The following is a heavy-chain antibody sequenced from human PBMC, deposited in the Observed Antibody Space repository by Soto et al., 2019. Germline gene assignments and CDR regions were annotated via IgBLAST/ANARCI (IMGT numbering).Heavy chain of an antibody. Sequence: PGGSLRLSCAASGFTFSSYGMHWVRQAPGKGLEWVAVISYDGSNKYYADSVKGRFTISRDNSKNTLYLQMNSLRAEDTAVYYCAKVDTFYYYDSRNSLDYWGQGTLVTVSS. D-gene: IGHD3-22*01. CDR3: AKVDTFYYYDSRNSLDY. CDR1: GFTFSSYG. V-gene: IGHV3-30*18. CDR2: ISYDGSNK. J-gene: IGHJ4*02.